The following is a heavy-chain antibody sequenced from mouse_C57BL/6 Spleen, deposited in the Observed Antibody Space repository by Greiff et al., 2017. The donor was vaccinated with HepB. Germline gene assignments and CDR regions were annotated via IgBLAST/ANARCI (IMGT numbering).Heavy chain of an antibody. J-gene: IGHJ1*03. D-gene: IGHD2-1*01. CDR2: IYPGDGDT. CDR3: ACNYGNYAGYCDG. Sequence: QVQLQQSGPELVKPGASVKISCKASGYAFSSSWMNWVKQRPGKGLEWIGRIYPGDGDTNYNGKFKGKATLTADKSSSTAYMQLSSLTSEDSAVYFCACNYGNYAGYCDGWGTGTTVTVSS. V-gene: IGHV1-82*01. CDR1: GYAFSSSW.